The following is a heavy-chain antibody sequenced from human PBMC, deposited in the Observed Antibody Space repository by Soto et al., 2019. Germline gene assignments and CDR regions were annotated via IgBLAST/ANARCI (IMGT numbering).Heavy chain of an antibody. CDR3: AKVPGDSSGYPFDY. Sequence: GGSLRLSCAAPGFTFSSYGMHWVRQAPGKGLEWVAFISYDGSNKYYEDSVKGRFTISRDNSKNTLYLQMNSLRAEDTAVYYCAKVPGDSSGYPFDYWGQGTLVTVSS. CDR2: ISYDGSNK. CDR1: GFTFSSYG. V-gene: IGHV3-30*18. D-gene: IGHD3-22*01. J-gene: IGHJ4*02.